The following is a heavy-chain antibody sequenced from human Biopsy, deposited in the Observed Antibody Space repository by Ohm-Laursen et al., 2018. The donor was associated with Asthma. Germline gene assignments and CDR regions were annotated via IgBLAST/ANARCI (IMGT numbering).Heavy chain of an antibody. J-gene: IGHJ3*02. CDR2: ISKDASTQ. CDR3: VRDDTEDALDI. D-gene: IGHD5-18*01. Sequence: SLRLSCAASGFSFSNFAIHWVRQAPGKGLEWVGVISKDASTQDYADSVKGRFTMARDNSKNTLDLQMNSLREEDTAVYYCVRDDTEDALDIWGQGTVVSVSS. V-gene: IGHV3-30*01. CDR1: GFSFSNFA.